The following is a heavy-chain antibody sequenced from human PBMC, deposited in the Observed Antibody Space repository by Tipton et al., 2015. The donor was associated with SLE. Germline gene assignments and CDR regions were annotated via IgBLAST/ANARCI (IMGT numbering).Heavy chain of an antibody. CDR1: GGTFSSYA. V-gene: IGHV1-69*05. CDR2: IIPLFGPA. J-gene: IGHJ5*02. Sequence: QSGAEVKKPGSSVKVSCKASGGTFSSYAISWVRQAPGQGLEWMGGIIPLFGPANYAQTFQGRVTITTDESMSTAYMELSSLRSEDTAVYYCARGTTGEITIFGVVTPPQFDPWGQGTLVTVSS. CDR3: ARGTTGEITIFGVVTPPQFDP. D-gene: IGHD3-3*01.